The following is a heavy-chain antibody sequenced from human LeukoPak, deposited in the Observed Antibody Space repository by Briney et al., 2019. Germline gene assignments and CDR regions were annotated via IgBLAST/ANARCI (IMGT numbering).Heavy chain of an antibody. V-gene: IGHV3-23*01. CDR1: GFTFSSYA. CDR3: AKASDSSGYYDY. Sequence: GGSLRLSCAASGFTFSSYAMSWVRQAPGKGLEWVSAISGSGGSTYYADSVKGRFTISRDNSKNALYLQMNSLRAEDTAVYYCAKASDSSGYYDYWGQGTLVTVSS. J-gene: IGHJ4*02. D-gene: IGHD3-22*01. CDR2: ISGSGGST.